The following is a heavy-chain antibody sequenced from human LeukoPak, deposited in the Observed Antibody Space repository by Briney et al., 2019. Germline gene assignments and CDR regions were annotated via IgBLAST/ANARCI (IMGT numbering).Heavy chain of an antibody. CDR1: GFTFSSYA. CDR3: ANIDYYYDSSGSLPFDY. CDR2: ISGSGGST. D-gene: IGHD3-22*01. Sequence: PGGSLRLSCAASGFTFSSYAMSWVRQAPGKGLEWVSAISGSGGSTYYADSVKGRFTISRDNSKNTLYLQMNSLRAEDTAVYYCANIDYYYDSSGSLPFDYWGQGTLVTVSS. V-gene: IGHV3-23*01. J-gene: IGHJ4*02.